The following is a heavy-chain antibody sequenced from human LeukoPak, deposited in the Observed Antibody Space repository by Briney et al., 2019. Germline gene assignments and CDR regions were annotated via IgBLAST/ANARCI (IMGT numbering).Heavy chain of an antibody. V-gene: IGHV4-59*01. CDR2: IYYSGST. CDR1: GGSISSYY. D-gene: IGHD6-13*01. CDR3: ARAQGSSWYNDYYYMDV. J-gene: IGHJ6*03. Sequence: SETLSLTCTVSGGSISSYYWSWIRQPPGKGLEWIGYIYYSGSTNYNPSLKSRVTISVDTSKNQFSLKLSSVTAADTAVYYCARAQGSSWYNDYYYMDVWGKGTTVTISS.